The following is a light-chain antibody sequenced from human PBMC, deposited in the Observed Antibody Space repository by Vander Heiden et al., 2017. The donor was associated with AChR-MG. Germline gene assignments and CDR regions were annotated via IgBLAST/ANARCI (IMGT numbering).Light chain of an antibody. J-gene: IGKJ4*01. V-gene: IGKV1-39*01. CDR3: QQSDSSPLT. Sequence: DIQMTQSPSSLSASVGDRVTITCRASQSISSYLNWYQHKPGKAPKFLIYLASSLQSGVPSRFRGSGSGTDFTLTISSLEPEDFATYYCQQSDSSPLTFGGGTRVDIK. CDR1: QSISSY. CDR2: LAS.